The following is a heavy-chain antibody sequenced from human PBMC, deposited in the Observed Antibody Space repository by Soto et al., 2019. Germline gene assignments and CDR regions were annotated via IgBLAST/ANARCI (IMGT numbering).Heavy chain of an antibody. V-gene: IGHV3-23*01. CDR2: ISGSDGKT. Sequence: GGSLRLSCAASGFSFGSYALSWVRQAPGKGLEWVSTISGSDGKTFYADSGKGRFSISRDTSQSTLYLQMNSLRADDTAMYYCARWSYLDYWGQGTRVTVSS. J-gene: IGHJ4*02. CDR3: ARWSYLDY. D-gene: IGHD3-3*01. CDR1: GFSFGSYA.